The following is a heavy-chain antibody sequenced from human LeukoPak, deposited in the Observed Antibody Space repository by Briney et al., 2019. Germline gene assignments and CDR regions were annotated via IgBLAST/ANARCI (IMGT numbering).Heavy chain of an antibody. CDR2: INHSGST. Sequence: KPSETLSLTCAVYGGSFSGYYWSWIRQPPGKGLEWIGEINHSGSTNYNPSLKSRVTISVDTSKNQFSLKLSSVTAADTAVYYCARKKYGYSYGCSFDYWGQGTLVTVSS. D-gene: IGHD5-18*01. CDR3: ARKKYGYSYGCSFDY. V-gene: IGHV4-34*01. CDR1: GGSFSGYY. J-gene: IGHJ4*02.